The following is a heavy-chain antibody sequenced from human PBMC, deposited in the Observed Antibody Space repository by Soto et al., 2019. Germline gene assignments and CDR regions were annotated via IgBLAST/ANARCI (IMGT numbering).Heavy chain of an antibody. V-gene: IGHV4-59*13. CDR1: GDSMSPFY. CDR2: IYYCGNT. Sequence: QVPLQESGPGLVKPSETLSLTCTVSGDSMSPFYWNWIRQSPGKGLEWIGYIYYCGNTNYKPSLKSRAAISGYTSKNQFSLKLSSVTAADTAVYYCARGVYDYWSGYYAGSGFDVWGQGTTVTVSS. J-gene: IGHJ6*02. CDR3: ARGVYDYWSGYYAGSGFDV. D-gene: IGHD3-3*01.